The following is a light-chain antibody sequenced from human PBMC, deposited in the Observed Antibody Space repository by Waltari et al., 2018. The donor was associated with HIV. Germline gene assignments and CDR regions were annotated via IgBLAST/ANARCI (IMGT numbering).Light chain of an antibody. CDR3: QQYNNWWT. CDR2: GAS. CDR1: KSVSSN. Sequence: EIVMTQSPATLSVSQGERATLSCRASKSVSSNFAWYQQKPGHAPRLLIYGASTRATGIPARFGGSGSGTEFTLTISSLQSEDFAVYYCQQYNNWWTFGQGTKVEIK. V-gene: IGKV3-15*01. J-gene: IGKJ1*01.